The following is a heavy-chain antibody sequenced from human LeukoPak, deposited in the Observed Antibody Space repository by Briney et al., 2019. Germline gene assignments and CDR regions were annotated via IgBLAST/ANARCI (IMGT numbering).Heavy chain of an antibody. CDR3: TRSFYSGTYYIPNDY. D-gene: IGHD1-26*01. J-gene: IGHJ4*02. CDR1: GYTFTSYY. V-gene: IGHV1-46*01. CDR2: INPTGGST. Sequence: ASVKVSCKASGYTFTSYYMHWVRQAPGQGLEWMGLINPTGGSTGYAQKFQGRVTLTRDTSISTVYMELSTLSSDDTALYYCTRSFYSGTYYIPNDYWGQGTLVTVSS.